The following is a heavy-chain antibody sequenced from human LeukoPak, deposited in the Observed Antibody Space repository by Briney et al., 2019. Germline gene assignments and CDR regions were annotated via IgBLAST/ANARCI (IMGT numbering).Heavy chain of an antibody. CDR2: ISYDGRNK. J-gene: IGHJ4*02. CDR3: ARGDGTDY. D-gene: IGHD1-26*01. Sequence: GGSLRLSCAASGFTFSSYGMNWVRQAPGKGLEWVAVISYDGRNKYYADSVKGRFTISRDNSKNTLYLQMNSLRAEDTAVYYCARGDGTDYWGQGTLVIVSS. V-gene: IGHV3-30*03. CDR1: GFTFSSYG.